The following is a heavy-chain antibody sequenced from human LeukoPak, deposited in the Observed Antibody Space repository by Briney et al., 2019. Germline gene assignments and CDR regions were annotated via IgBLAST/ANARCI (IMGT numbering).Heavy chain of an antibody. Sequence: GGSLRLSCAASEFTFSTYSMNWVRQAPGKGLEWVSSISSSSSYIYYVNSVKGRFTISRDNSKNTLYLQMNSLRAEDTAVYYCARDRGGGHMDVWGKGTTVTISS. CDR3: ARDRGGGHMDV. J-gene: IGHJ6*03. CDR1: EFTFSTYS. D-gene: IGHD2-15*01. V-gene: IGHV3-21*01. CDR2: ISSSSSYI.